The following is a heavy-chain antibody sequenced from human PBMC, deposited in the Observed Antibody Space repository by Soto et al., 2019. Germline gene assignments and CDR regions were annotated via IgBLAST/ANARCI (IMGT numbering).Heavy chain of an antibody. J-gene: IGHJ4*02. Sequence: QITLKESGPTLVKPTQTLTLTCTFSGFSLSTSGVGVGWIRQPPGKALEWLALIYWDDDKRYSPSLKSRLTITEDTSKNQVVLTMTNMDPVDTATYYCAHGRHYGGNSGFDYWGQGTLVTVSS. CDR3: AHGRHYGGNSGFDY. V-gene: IGHV2-5*02. CDR2: IYWDDDK. CDR1: GFSLSTSGVG. D-gene: IGHD4-17*01.